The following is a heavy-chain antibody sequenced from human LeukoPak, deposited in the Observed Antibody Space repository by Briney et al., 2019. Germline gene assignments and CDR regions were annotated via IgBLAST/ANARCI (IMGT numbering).Heavy chain of an antibody. Sequence: GGSLRLSCAPSGFTVSSTYMSWVRQAPGKGLEWVSGISWNSGSIGYADSVKGRFTISRDNAKNSLYLQMNSLRAEDMALYYCAKDIGYYGSGRAFDYWGQGTLVTVSS. CDR1: GFTVSSTY. V-gene: IGHV3-9*03. D-gene: IGHD3-10*01. CDR2: ISWNSGSI. J-gene: IGHJ4*02. CDR3: AKDIGYYGSGRAFDY.